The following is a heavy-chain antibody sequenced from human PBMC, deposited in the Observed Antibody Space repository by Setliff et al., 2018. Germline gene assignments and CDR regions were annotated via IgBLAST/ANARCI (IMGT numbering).Heavy chain of an antibody. J-gene: IGHJ6*03. Sequence: ASVKVSCKASGYTFTSYDINWVRQAPGQGLEWMGWINTNTGNPTYAQGFTGRFVFSLDTSVSTAYLQISSLKAEDTAVYYCARGEYTSLPSGVYYHMDVWGKGTTVTVSS. CDR2: INTNTGNP. V-gene: IGHV7-4-1*02. CDR3: ARGEYTSLPSGVYYHMDV. D-gene: IGHD6-6*01. CDR1: GYTFTSYD.